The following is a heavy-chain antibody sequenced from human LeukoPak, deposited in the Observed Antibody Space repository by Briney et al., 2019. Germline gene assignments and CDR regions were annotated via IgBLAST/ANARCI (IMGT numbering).Heavy chain of an antibody. J-gene: IGHJ6*02. CDR3: ARARYCANTICHIGGGLDV. V-gene: IGHV3-7*04. CDR1: GFPFTNNW. CDR2: IKQDGRET. Sequence: GRSLRLSCAASGFPFTNNWMTWVRQAPGKGLEWVATIKQDGRETYYVDSVKGRFTISGDNVRDSVYLQMTIVRAEDAAVYYCARARYCANTICHIGGGLDVWGPGTTVTVSS. D-gene: IGHD2-8*01.